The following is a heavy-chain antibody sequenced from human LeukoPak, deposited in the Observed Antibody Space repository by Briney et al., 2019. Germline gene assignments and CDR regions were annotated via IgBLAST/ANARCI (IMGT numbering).Heavy chain of an antibody. Sequence: GSLRLSCAASGFTFSSYGMHWVRQAPGKGLEWVAVISYDGSNKYYADSVKGRFTISRDNAKNSLYLQMNSLRAEDTAVYYCARDANYHDSSVYYDAFDIWGQGTMVTVSS. J-gene: IGHJ3*02. D-gene: IGHD3-22*01. V-gene: IGHV3-30*03. CDR2: ISYDGSNK. CDR3: ARDANYHDSSVYYDAFDI. CDR1: GFTFSSYG.